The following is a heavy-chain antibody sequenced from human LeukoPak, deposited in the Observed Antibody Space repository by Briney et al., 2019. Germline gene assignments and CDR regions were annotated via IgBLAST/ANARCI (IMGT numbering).Heavy chain of an antibody. CDR2: ISAYNGNT. J-gene: IGHJ5*02. D-gene: IGHD2-2*01. CDR1: GYTFTSYG. Sequence: ASVTVSCKASGYTFTSYGISWVRQAPGQGLEWMGWISAYNGNTNYAQKLQGRVTITTDTSTSTAYMELRSLRSDDTAVYYGTVVPAPNWFDPWGQGTLVTVSS. V-gene: IGHV1-18*01. CDR3: TVVPAPNWFDP.